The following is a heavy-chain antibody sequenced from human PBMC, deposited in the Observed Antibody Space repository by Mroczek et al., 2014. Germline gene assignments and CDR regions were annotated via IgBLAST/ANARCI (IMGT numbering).Heavy chain of an antibody. CDR2: INHSGST. Sequence: QVQLQQWGTGLLKPSETLSLTCAVYGGSFSGYYWSWIRQPPGKGLEWIGEINHSGSTNYNPSLKSRVTISVDTSKNQFSLKLSSVTAADTAVYYCAREVPGIFGVATNWFDPWGQGTLVTVSS. CDR1: GGSFSGYY. D-gene: IGHD3-3*01. J-gene: IGHJ5*02. V-gene: IGHV4-34*01. CDR3: AREVPGIFGVATNWFDP.